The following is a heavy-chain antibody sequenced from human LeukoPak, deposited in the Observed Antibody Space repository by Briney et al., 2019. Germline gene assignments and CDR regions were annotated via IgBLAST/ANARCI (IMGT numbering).Heavy chain of an antibody. Sequence: GGSLRLACAASGFTFNNYAMTWVRQAPGKGLEWVSVMSGSGGTTYYADSVKGRFTISRDNSKNTLYLQMNSLRAEDTAVYYCAKDGIAVAGINYFDYWGQGTLVTVSS. CDR2: MSGSGGTT. V-gene: IGHV3-23*01. CDR3: AKDGIAVAGINYFDY. J-gene: IGHJ4*02. D-gene: IGHD6-19*01. CDR1: GFTFNNYA.